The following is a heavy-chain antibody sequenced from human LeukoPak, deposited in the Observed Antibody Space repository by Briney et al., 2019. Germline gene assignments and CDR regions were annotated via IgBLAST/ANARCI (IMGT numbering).Heavy chain of an antibody. CDR2: IYTSGST. CDR1: GGSISSYY. CDR3: ARAAIMQKDAFDI. Sequence: SETLSLTCTASGGSISSYYWSWLRQPAGKGLEWIGRIYTSGSTNYNPSLKSRVTISVDTSKNQFSLKLSSVTAADTAVYYCARAAIMQKDAFDIWGQGTMVTVSS. J-gene: IGHJ3*02. D-gene: IGHD2-21*02. V-gene: IGHV4-4*07.